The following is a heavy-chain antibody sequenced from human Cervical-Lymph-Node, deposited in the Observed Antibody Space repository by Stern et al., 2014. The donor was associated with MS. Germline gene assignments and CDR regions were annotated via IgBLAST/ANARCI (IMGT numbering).Heavy chain of an antibody. J-gene: IGHJ4*02. CDR1: GDSISSYTHY. V-gene: IGHV4-39*01. CDR2: VYYSGAT. D-gene: IGHD2-8*02. CDR3: AKHACTGAACPFDL. Sequence: VQLEESGPGLVKPSETLSLTCAVSGDSISSYTHYWAWIRQPPGKGLEWIGSVYYSGATYYNPSLKSPVTISVDTPKNHFSLGLTSVTAADTAVYYCAKHACTGAACPFDLWGQGTLVTVSS.